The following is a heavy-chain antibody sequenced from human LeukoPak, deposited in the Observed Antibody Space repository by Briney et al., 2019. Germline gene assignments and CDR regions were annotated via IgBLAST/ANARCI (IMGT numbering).Heavy chain of an antibody. CDR3: RWQTVTTLGGDY. CDR1: GFTFSGSA. J-gene: IGHJ4*02. D-gene: IGHD4-17*01. CDR2: IRSKANSYAT. V-gene: IGHV3-73*01. Sequence: GGSLRLSCAASGFTFSGSAMRWVRQASGKGLEWVGRIRSKANSYATAYAASVKGRFTISRDDSKNTAYLQMNSLKTEDTAVYYCRWQTVTTLGGDYWGQGTLVTVSS.